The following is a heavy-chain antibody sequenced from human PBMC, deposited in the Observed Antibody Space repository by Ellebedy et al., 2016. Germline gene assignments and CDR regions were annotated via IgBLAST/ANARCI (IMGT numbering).Heavy chain of an antibody. Sequence: GESLKISXAASGFTVSSNYMSWVRQAPGKGLEWVSVIYSGGSTYYADSVKGRFTISRDNSKNTLYLQMNSLRAEDTAVYYCARSPPLWFGERYFDYWGQGTLVTVSS. CDR3: ARSPPLWFGERYFDY. CDR1: GFTVSSNY. D-gene: IGHD3-10*01. J-gene: IGHJ4*02. CDR2: IYSGGST. V-gene: IGHV3-53*01.